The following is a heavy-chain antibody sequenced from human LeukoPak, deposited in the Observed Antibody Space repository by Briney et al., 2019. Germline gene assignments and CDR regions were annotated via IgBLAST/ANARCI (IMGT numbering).Heavy chain of an antibody. CDR1: GFTFSSYA. CDR3: ATTMVPGVIPNYYFYYYMDV. V-gene: IGHV3-30*01. J-gene: IGHJ6*03. Sequence: GGSLRLSCAASGFTFSSYAMHWVRQAPGKGLEWVAVISYDGSNKYYADSVKGRFTISRDNSKNTLYLQMNSLRAEDTAVYYCATTMVPGVIPNYYFYYYMDVWGKGTTVTVSS. D-gene: IGHD3-10*01. CDR2: ISYDGSNK.